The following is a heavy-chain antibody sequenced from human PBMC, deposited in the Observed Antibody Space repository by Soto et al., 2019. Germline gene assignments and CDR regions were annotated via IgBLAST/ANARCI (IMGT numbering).Heavy chain of an antibody. Sequence: QVQLVQSGAELKKPGSSVKVSCKASGGTFSSYTISWVRQAPGQGLEWMGGIIPIFGTANYAQKFQGRVTITADESTSTAYMEMSSLRSEYTAVYYCSRTSDTAMPLGFDYFFQGTLVPVSS. V-gene: IGHV1-69*01. CDR3: SRTSDTAMPLGFDY. CDR2: IIPIFGTA. J-gene: IGHJ4*02. CDR1: GGTFSSYT. D-gene: IGHD5-18*01.